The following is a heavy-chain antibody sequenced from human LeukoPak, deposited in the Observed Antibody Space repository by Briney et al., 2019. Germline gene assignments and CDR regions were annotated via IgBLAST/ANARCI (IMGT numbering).Heavy chain of an antibody. V-gene: IGHV3-23*01. CDR1: GFIFSSYA. D-gene: IGHD6-19*01. J-gene: IGHJ4*02. CDR2: ISGSGDRT. Sequence: GGSLRLSCAASGFIFSSYAMSWVRQAPGKGLEWVSDISGSGDRTNHADSVKGRFTISRDNSKNTLYLQMNSLRAEDTAVYYCAKGGAYSSGWYDYYFDYWGQGTLVTVSS. CDR3: AKGGAYSSGWYDYYFDY.